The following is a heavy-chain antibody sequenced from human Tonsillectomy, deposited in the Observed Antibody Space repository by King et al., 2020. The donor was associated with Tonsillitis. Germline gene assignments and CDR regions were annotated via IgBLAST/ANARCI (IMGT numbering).Heavy chain of an antibody. CDR1: SGSISSASYY. D-gene: IGHD6-19*01. J-gene: IGHJ6*03. CDR3: ARIQWLANYYYYYMDV. Sequence: LQLQESGPGLVKPSETLSLTCTVSSGSISSASYYWGWIRLPPGMGLEWIGSVYYSGSTYYNPSLKSRVTISVATSKNQFSRKLSSVTAADTAVYYCARIQWLANYYYYYMDVWGKGTTVTVSS. V-gene: IGHV4-39*01. CDR2: VYYSGST.